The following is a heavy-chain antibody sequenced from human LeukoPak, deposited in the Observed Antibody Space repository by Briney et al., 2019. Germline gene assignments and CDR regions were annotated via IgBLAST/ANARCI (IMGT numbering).Heavy chain of an antibody. CDR1: GFTFSSSG. Sequence: GSLRLSCAASGFTFSSSGMSWVRQAPGRGLEWVSAVSSSGGSTYYADSVKGRFTISRDNSKNTLYLQMSSLRAEDTAIYYCAKDMTTVTHVLDHWGQGTLVTVSS. J-gene: IGHJ4*02. D-gene: IGHD4-17*01. CDR3: AKDMTTVTHVLDH. V-gene: IGHV3-23*01. CDR2: VSSSGGST.